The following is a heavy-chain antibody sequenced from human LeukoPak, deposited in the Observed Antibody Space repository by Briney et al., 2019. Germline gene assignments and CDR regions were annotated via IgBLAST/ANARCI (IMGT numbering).Heavy chain of an antibody. CDR3: ARARKTGDNSGSLDY. D-gene: IGHD4-23*01. CDR1: GYSISSGYY. Sequence: SETLSLTCTVSGYSISSGYYWGWIRQPPGKGLEWIGGSYHSGSTYYNPSLKSRVTISVDTSKNHFSLRLSSVTAADTAVYYCARARKTGDNSGSLDYWGQGTLVTVSS. V-gene: IGHV4-38-2*02. CDR2: SYHSGST. J-gene: IGHJ4*02.